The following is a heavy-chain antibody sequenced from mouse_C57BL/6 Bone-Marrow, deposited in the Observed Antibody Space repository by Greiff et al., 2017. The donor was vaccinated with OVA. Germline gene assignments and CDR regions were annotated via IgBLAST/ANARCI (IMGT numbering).Heavy chain of an antibody. CDR3: ARRVGSSLLHWYFDV. CDR1: GYTFTSYW. CDR2: IHPNSGST. V-gene: IGHV1-64*01. J-gene: IGHJ1*03. Sequence: QVQLQQSGAELVKPGASVKLSCKASGYTFTSYWMHWVKQRPGQGLEWIGMIHPNSGSTNYNEKFKSKATLTVDKSSSTAYMQLSSLTSEDSAVYYCARRVGSSLLHWYFDVWGTGTTVTVSS. D-gene: IGHD1-1*01.